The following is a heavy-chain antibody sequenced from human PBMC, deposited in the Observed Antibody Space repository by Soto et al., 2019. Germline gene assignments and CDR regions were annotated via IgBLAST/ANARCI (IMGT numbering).Heavy chain of an antibody. J-gene: IGHJ4*02. Sequence: QVQLVESGGGVVQPGRSLRLSRAASGFTFSSYAMHWVRQAPGKGLEWVAVISYDGSNKYYADSVKGRFTISRDNSKNTLYLQMNSLRAEDTAVYYCARDQRWLGKNFDYWGQGTLVTVSS. CDR1: GFTFSSYA. D-gene: IGHD6-19*01. CDR2: ISYDGSNK. CDR3: ARDQRWLGKNFDY. V-gene: IGHV3-30-3*01.